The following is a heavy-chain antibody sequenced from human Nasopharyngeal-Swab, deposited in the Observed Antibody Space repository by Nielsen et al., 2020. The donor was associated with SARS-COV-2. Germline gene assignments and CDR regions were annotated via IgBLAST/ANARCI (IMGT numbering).Heavy chain of an antibody. D-gene: IGHD3-3*01. CDR1: GFTFNTYS. J-gene: IGHJ6*02. Sequence: GGSLRLSCAGSGFTFNTYSMIWVRQVPGEGLEWVSSISSSSSYIYYADSVKGRFTISRDNAKNSLYLQMNSLRAEDTAVYYCARDGLDYDFWSAYFMDVWGQGTTVTVSS. V-gene: IGHV3-21*01. CDR2: ISSSSSYI. CDR3: ARDGLDYDFWSAYFMDV.